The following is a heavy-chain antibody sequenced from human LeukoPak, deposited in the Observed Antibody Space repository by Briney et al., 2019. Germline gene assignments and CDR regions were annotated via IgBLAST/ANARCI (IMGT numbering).Heavy chain of an antibody. Sequence: ASVKVSCKASGYTFTGYYMHWVRQAPGQGLEWMGWINPNHGDTNYAQKFQDRVSMTRDTSISTAYMELSSLRSEDTAVYYCARESAADTPFDYWGQGTLVTVSS. J-gene: IGHJ4*02. D-gene: IGHD2-15*01. V-gene: IGHV1-2*02. CDR2: INPNHGDT. CDR3: ARESAADTPFDY. CDR1: GYTFTGYY.